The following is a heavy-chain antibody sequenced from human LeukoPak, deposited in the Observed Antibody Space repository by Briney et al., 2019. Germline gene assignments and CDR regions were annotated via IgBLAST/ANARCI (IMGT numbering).Heavy chain of an antibody. CDR2: VYYGGTT. CDR1: GGSISTYY. V-gene: IGHV4-59*01. D-gene: IGHD4-17*01. Sequence: PSETLPLTCAVSGGSISTYYWSWIRQPPGKGLESIGCVYYGGTTVYHPSFKDRVTISVDTSMNQFSLKVSSVNAADTAVYYCARSNGDYDNWFDPWGQGTLLTVSS. CDR3: ARSNGDYDNWFDP. J-gene: IGHJ5*02.